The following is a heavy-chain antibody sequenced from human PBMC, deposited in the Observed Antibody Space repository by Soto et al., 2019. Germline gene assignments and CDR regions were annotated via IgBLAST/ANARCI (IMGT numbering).Heavy chain of an antibody. J-gene: IGHJ6*02. CDR2: IKQDGSEK. V-gene: IGHV3-7*01. D-gene: IGHD3-3*01. Sequence: GVSLRLSSAASVFPLSIYGVSWVRQATGKGLEWVANIKQDGSEKYYVDSVKGRFTISRDNAKNSLYLQMSSLRAEDTAVYYCAREGPPVLLFLEWLPQDYYYYGMDVWGQGTTVTVSS. CDR1: VFPLSIYG. CDR3: AREGPPVLLFLEWLPQDYYYYGMDV.